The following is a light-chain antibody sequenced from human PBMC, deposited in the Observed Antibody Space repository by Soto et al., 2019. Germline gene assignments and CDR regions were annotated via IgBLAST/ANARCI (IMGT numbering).Light chain of an antibody. J-gene: IGKJ5*01. CDR2: DAS. CDR3: QQRHTWPPA. Sequence: DIVFTQSPVTLSLSPGERATLSCRASQSVSSSYLAWYQQKLGQAPRLLIYDASKRASGIPSRFSGSGSGTDFTLTISSLDPEDFALYYCQQRHTWPPAFGQGTRLEI. CDR1: QSVSSSY. V-gene: IGKV3-11*01.